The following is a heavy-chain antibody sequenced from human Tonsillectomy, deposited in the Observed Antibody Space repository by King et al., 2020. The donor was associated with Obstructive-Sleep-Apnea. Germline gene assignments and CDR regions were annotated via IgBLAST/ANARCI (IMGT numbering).Heavy chain of an antibody. CDR3: ARPAIVVVMGAFDI. D-gene: IGHD3-22*01. CDR1: GGTFSSYA. V-gene: IGHV1-69*01. Sequence: QLVQSGAEVKKPGSSVKVSCKDSGGTFSSYAISWVGQAPDQGLEWMGGVIPICGTANYAQKVQGRDTITADESTSTAYMELSSLRSEDTAVYYCARPAIVVVMGAFDIWGQGTMVTVSS. CDR2: VIPICGTA. J-gene: IGHJ3*02.